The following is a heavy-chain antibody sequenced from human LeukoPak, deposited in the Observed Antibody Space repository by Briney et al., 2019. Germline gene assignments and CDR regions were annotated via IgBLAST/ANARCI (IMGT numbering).Heavy chain of an antibody. CDR1: GYSFTSYW. J-gene: IGHJ4*02. Sequence: GESLKISCKGSGYSFTSYWIGWVRQMPGKGLEGMGIIYPGDSDTRYSPSFQGQVTISADKSISTASLQWSSLTASDTAMYYCARAGASLYCSSTSCYGVWGQGTLVTVSS. CDR3: ARAGASLYCSSTSCYGV. CDR2: IYPGDSDT. V-gene: IGHV5-51*01. D-gene: IGHD2-2*01.